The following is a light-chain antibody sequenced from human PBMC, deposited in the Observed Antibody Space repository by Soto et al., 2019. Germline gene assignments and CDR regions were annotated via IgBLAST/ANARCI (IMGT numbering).Light chain of an antibody. CDR3: QQYKAYPYT. CDR1: QSISSW. J-gene: IGKJ2*01. V-gene: IGKV1-5*03. CDR2: KAS. Sequence: DIQMTQSPSTLSASVGDRVTIACRASQSISSWVAWYQQKPGKGPKLLIYKASHLESGVPSRFSSSGSGTEFTLTISGLQPDDFATYYCQQYKAYPYTFAQGTKVDIK.